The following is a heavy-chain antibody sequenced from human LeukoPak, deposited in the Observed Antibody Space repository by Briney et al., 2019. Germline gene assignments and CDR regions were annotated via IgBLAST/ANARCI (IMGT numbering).Heavy chain of an antibody. CDR3: ARFGDCFDY. Sequence: SETLSLTCTVSGGSISSYYWSWIRQPPGKGLEWIGYIYYSGSTNYNPSLKSRVTISVDRSKNQFSLKLSSVTAADTAVYYCARFGDCFDYWGQGTLVTVSS. V-gene: IGHV4-59*12. CDR2: IYYSGST. J-gene: IGHJ4*02. D-gene: IGHD3-10*01. CDR1: GGSISSYY.